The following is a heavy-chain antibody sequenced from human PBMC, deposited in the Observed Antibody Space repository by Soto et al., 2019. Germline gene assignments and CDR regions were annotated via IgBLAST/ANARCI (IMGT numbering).Heavy chain of an antibody. D-gene: IGHD3-10*01. CDR3: AKAVMVRGIYYGMDV. CDR2: ISESGGST. J-gene: IGHJ6*02. V-gene: IGHV3-23*01. Sequence: VQLLESGGGLVPPGGSLRLSCAASGFTFTTYAMNWVRQAPGKGLEWVSGISESGGSTYYADSVKGRFTISRDNSKNTLFLQMNSLRAEDTAVYHCAKAVMVRGIYYGMDVRGQGTTVTVSS. CDR1: GFTFTTYA.